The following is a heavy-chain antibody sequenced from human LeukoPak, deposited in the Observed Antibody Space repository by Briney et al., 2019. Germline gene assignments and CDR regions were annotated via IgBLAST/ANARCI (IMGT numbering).Heavy chain of an antibody. CDR1: GYTFTSYG. D-gene: IGHD3-10*01. Sequence: ASVKVSCKASGYTFTSYGISWVRQAPGHGLEWMGWISAYNGNTNYVQKLQGRVTMTTDTSTSTAYMELRSMRSDDTAVYYCARSEDSGSYYKNYYYYYIDVWGKGTTVTVSS. V-gene: IGHV1-18*01. J-gene: IGHJ6*03. CDR2: ISAYNGNT. CDR3: ARSEDSGSYYKNYYYYYIDV.